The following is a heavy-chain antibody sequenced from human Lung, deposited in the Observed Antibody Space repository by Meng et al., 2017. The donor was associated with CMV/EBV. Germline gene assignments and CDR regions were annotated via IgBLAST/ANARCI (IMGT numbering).Heavy chain of an antibody. CDR2: MNPNSGNT. V-gene: IGHV1-8*01. J-gene: IGHJ4*02. CDR3: ARVGEGNFYGSGGYDF. CDR1: GYTFTSYD. Sequence: SXXVSXXASGYTFTSYDINWVRQATGQGLGWLGWMNPNSGNTGYAQKFQGRVTLTTNISIRTAYMELRSLTSDDTAVYYCARVGEGNFYGSGGYDFWGQGTLVTVSS. D-gene: IGHD3-22*01.